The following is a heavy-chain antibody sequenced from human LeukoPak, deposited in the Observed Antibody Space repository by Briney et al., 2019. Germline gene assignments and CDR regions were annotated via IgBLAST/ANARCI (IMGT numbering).Heavy chain of an antibody. V-gene: IGHV4-4*02. CDR3: ARDPGFMVRGSRRGYDDYYYYMDV. J-gene: IGHJ6*03. Sequence: SGTLSLTCAVSGGSISSSNWWSWVRQPPGKGLEWIGEIYHSGSTNYNPSLKSRVTISVDKSKNQFSLKLSSVTAADTAVYYCARDPGFMVRGSRRGYDDYYYYMDVWGKGTTVTISS. CDR2: IYHSGST. CDR1: GGSISSSNW. D-gene: IGHD3-10*01.